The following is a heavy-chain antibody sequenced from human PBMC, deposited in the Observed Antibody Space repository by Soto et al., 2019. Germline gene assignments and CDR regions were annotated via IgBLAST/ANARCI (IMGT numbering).Heavy chain of an antibody. CDR2: INAGSGNT. CDR1: GYTFTSYA. D-gene: IGHD6-13*01. V-gene: IGHV1-3*01. Sequence: ASVKVSCKASGYTFTSYAMHWVRQAPGQRLEWMGWINAGSGNTKYSQKFQGRVTITRDTSASTAYMELSSLRSEDTAVYYCARFKKAKIAAAGFRMDVWGQGTTVTVSS. J-gene: IGHJ6*02. CDR3: ARFKKAKIAAAGFRMDV.